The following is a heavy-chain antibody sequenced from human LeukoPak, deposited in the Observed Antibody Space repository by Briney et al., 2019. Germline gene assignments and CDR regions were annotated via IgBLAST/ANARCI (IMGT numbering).Heavy chain of an antibody. CDR1: GFTFDDYA. Sequence: QPGGSLRLSCAASGFTFDDYAMHWVRQTPGKGLEWVSLISGDGGSTYYADSVKGRFTISRDNSKNTLYLQMNSLRAEDTAVYYCAKGQFTSSWYSTYYYYAMDVWGQGTTVTVSS. V-gene: IGHV3-43*02. D-gene: IGHD6-13*01. CDR2: ISGDGGST. J-gene: IGHJ6*02. CDR3: AKGQFTSSWYSTYYYYAMDV.